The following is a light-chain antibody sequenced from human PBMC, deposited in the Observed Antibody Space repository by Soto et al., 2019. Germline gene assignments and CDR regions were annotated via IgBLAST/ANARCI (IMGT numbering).Light chain of an antibody. V-gene: IGLV2-23*02. CDR2: EVN. Sequence: QSVLTQPASVSGSPGQSITISCTGSSGDVGTYNLVSWYQQHPGRAPKLIIFEVNKRPSGVSNRFAGSKSGNTASLAISGLQADDEADYHCCSYAGRSNVLCGGGTKLTVL. CDR1: SGDVGTYNL. CDR3: CSYAGRSNVL. J-gene: IGLJ2*01.